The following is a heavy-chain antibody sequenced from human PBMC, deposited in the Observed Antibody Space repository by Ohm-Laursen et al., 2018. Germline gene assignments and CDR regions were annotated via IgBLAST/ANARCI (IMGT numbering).Heavy chain of an antibody. V-gene: IGHV3-9*01. J-gene: IGHJ6*02. D-gene: IGHD6-6*01. CDR2: ISWNSDSI. Sequence: RSLRLSCAASGFTFSNAWMGWVRQAPGKGLEWVSGISWNSDSIGYADSVKGRFTISRDNAKNSLYLQMNSLRAEDTALYYCAKDSYSSSSYYYGMDVWGQGTTVTVSS. CDR3: AKDSYSSSSYYYGMDV. CDR1: GFTFSNAW.